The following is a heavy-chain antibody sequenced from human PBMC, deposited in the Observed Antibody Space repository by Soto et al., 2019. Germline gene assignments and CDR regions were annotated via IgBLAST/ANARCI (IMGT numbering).Heavy chain of an antibody. D-gene: IGHD6-13*01. V-gene: IGHV4-31*03. Sequence: SETLSLTCTVSGGSISSGGYYWSWIRQHPGKGLEWIGYIYYSGSTYYNPSLKSRVTISVDTSKNQFSLNLSSVTAADTAVYYCARDYGSSSWYTPGHWGQGTLVTVSS. CDR2: IYYSGST. J-gene: IGHJ4*02. CDR3: ARDYGSSSWYTPGH. CDR1: GGSISSGGYY.